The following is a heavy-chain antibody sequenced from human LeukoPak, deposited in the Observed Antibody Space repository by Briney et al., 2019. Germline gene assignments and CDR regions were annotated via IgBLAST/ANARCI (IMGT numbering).Heavy chain of an antibody. J-gene: IGHJ5*02. V-gene: IGHV3-48*03. CDR3: ARDRSTRGVITPNWFDP. Sequence: GGSLRLSCATSGFTFSNYEMSWVRQTPGKGMEWVSYINSRGSSTYYADSVKGRFTISRDNAKSSLCLQMDSLRAGDTAVYYCARDRSTRGVITPNWFDPWGQGTLVTVSS. CDR2: INSRGSST. D-gene: IGHD3-10*01. CDR1: GFTFSNYE.